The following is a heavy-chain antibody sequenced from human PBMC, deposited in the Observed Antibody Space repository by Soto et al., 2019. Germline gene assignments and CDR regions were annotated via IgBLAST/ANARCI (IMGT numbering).Heavy chain of an antibody. CDR1: GGSLRNSV. CDR2: VIPILGTA. V-gene: IGHV1-69*01. CDR3: ARLGHPGH. J-gene: IGHJ4*02. Sequence: QVQLVQSGAEVKKPGSSVKVSCTASGGSLRNSVISWVRQAPAQRLEWMGGVIPILGTANYAQKFQGRVTMTADEATSTAYMALSSLSPADTAVYYCARLGHPGHWGPGTLVIVSS.